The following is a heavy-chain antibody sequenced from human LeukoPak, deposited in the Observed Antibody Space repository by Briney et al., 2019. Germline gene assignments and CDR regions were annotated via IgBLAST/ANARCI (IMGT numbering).Heavy chain of an antibody. D-gene: IGHD6-13*01. J-gene: IGHJ4*02. Sequence: GGSLRLSCAASGFTFSSYAMHWVRQAPGKGLEWVAVISYDGSNKYYADSVKGRFTISRDSSKNTLYLQMNSLRAEDTAVYYCARSEGSSWYDYWGQGTLVTVSS. CDR2: ISYDGSNK. CDR3: ARSEGSSWYDY. CDR1: GFTFSSYA. V-gene: IGHV3-30-3*01.